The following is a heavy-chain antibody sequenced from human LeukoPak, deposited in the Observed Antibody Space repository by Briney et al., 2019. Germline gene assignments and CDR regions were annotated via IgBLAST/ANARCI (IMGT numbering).Heavy chain of an antibody. CDR3: ASRRDYYGMDV. CDR2: IYSGGST. Sequence: PGGSLRLSCAASGFTVSSNYMSWVRQAPGKGLEWVSVIYSGGSTYYADSVKGRFTISRDNSKNTLYLQMNSLRAEDTAVYYCASRRDYYGMDVWGQGTTVTVSS. V-gene: IGHV3-66*01. J-gene: IGHJ6*02. CDR1: GFTVSSNY.